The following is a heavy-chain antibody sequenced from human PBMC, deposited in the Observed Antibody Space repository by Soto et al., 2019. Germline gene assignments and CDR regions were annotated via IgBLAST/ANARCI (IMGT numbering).Heavy chain of an antibody. CDR1: GGSISSYY. V-gene: IGHV4-59*01. D-gene: IGHD3-9*01. CDR2: IYYSGST. Sequence: SETLSLTCTVSGGSISSYYWSWIRQPPGKGLEWIGYIYYSGSTNYNPSLKSRVTISVDTSKNQFSLKLSSVTAADTAVYYCARFAAIYDAFDIWGQGTMVTLSS. CDR3: ARFAAIYDAFDI. J-gene: IGHJ3*02.